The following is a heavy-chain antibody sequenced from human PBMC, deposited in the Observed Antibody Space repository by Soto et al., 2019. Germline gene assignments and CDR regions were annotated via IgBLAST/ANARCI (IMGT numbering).Heavy chain of an antibody. CDR1: GFTFSNYA. V-gene: IGHV3-23*01. J-gene: IGHJ5*02. D-gene: IGHD6-13*01. CDR2: INSGGST. Sequence: GGSLRLSCAASGFTFSNYAMTWVRQAPGKGLECVSVINSGGSTFYADSVKGRFTISRDNSKNTLYLQMNSLSAEDTAVYYCARDWQLGHWGQGTQVTVSS. CDR3: ARDWQLGH.